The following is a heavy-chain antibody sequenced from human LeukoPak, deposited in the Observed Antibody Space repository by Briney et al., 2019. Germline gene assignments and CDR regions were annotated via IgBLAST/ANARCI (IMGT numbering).Heavy chain of an antibody. CDR2: IYNSGST. V-gene: IGHV4-38-2*02. D-gene: IGHD5-24*01. CDR1: GYSISSGYF. J-gene: IGHJ4*02. CDR3: ARHRSGWLQSSFDY. Sequence: PSETLSLTCTVSGYSISSGYFWGWIRQPPGKGLEWIGTIYNSGSTYYNASLESRVTISVDTSKNQFSLKLSSVTAADTAVYYCARHRSGWLQSSFDYWGQGTLVTVSS.